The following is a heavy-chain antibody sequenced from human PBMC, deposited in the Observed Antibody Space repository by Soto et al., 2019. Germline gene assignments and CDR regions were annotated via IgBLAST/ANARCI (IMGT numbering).Heavy chain of an antibody. V-gene: IGHV3-48*01. CDR1: GFNFRSYS. CDR3: ARDYGDYVPRNDY. CDR2: ISSIDINI. Sequence: EVQLVESGGGLIQPGGSLRLSCLASGFNFRSYSMNWVRQAPGKGLEWISYISSIDINIYYADSVRGRFTISRDIAKNSLYLPMNSLRAEDTAVYYCARDYGDYVPRNDYWSQGTLVTVSS. D-gene: IGHD4-17*01. J-gene: IGHJ4*02.